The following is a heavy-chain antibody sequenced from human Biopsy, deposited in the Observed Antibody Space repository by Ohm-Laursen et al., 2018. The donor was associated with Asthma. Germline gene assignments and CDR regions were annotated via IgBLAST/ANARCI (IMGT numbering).Heavy chain of an antibody. CDR2: IMPPFGLT. CDR3: ARDHCSALWAGVSTDNCYFDY. D-gene: IGHD5/OR15-5a*01. Sequence: EASVKVSCKASEDTFSSYVISWMRQAPGQRLEWMGGIMPPFGLTNYAQRFQDRLTISADKSTRTAYMELRRLRSEDLAVYYCARDHCSALWAGVSTDNCYFDYWGQGTLLTVSS. CDR1: EDTFSSYV. V-gene: IGHV1-69*10. J-gene: IGHJ4*02.